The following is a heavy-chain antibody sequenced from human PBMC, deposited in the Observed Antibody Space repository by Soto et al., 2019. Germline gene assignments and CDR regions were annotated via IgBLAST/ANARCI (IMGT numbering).Heavy chain of an antibody. CDR3: ARGGGEWLAPVVDV. Sequence: QVQLVESGGGVVQPGRSLSLSCAASGFTFSSCDMHWVRQAPGKGLEWVAVISKDGGKKIYADSVKGRFNISRDNSKNTLYLQMKGLGAEDTAVYYCARGGGEWLAPVVDVWGQGTTVTVSS. J-gene: IGHJ6*02. CDR2: ISKDGGKK. V-gene: IGHV3-30*03. CDR1: GFTFSSCD. D-gene: IGHD6-19*01.